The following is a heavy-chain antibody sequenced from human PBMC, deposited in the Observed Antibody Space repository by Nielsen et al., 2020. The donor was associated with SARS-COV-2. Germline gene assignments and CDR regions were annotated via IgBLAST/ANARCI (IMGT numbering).Heavy chain of an antibody. CDR1: GFTFSAYY. J-gene: IGHJ6*02. V-gene: IGHV3-11*03. CDR3: ARKGGGYYSSGERLSYYYYGMDV. D-gene: IGHD3-10*01. CDR2: ISDSGAYT. Sequence: GGSLRLSCAASGFTFSAYYMTWIRQAPGKGLEWLSYISDSGAYTNYADSVKGRFTISRDNAKNSLFLQMNSLSADDTAVYYCARKGGGYYSSGERLSYYYYGMDVWGQGTTVTVSS.